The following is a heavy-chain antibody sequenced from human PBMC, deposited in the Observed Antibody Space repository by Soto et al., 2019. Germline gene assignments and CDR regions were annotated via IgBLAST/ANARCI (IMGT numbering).Heavy chain of an antibody. Sequence: EVQLLESGGGWVQPGGSLRLSCAASGFNFNSHAITWVPQAPGQGLEWVSTISANIISTYYADSVEGRFTTSRDNSRNTPYLQMSSLRVEDTAVAPCARGDTPTVRVGMDVWGKGTTVTFSS. V-gene: IGHV3-23*01. J-gene: IGHJ6*04. D-gene: IGHD2-15*01. CDR1: GFNFNSHA. CDR2: ISANIIST. CDR3: ARGDTPTVRVGMDV.